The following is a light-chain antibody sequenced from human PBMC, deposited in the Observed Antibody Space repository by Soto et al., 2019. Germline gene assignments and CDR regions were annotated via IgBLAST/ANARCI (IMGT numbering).Light chain of an antibody. CDR1: QSVSSTY. V-gene: IGKV3-20*01. Sequence: PWERATLSCRASQSVSSTYLAWYQQKPGQAPRLLIFGASSRATGIPDRFSGSGSGTDFTLTISRLEPEDFAVYYCQQYAGSSTFGQGTKVDIK. CDR2: GAS. J-gene: IGKJ1*01. CDR3: QQYAGSST.